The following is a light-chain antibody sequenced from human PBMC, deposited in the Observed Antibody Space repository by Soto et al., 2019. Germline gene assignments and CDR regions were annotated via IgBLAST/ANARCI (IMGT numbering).Light chain of an antibody. Sequence: EIVWTQSPVTMSLSPGERAILSCRASQSVSSYLGWYQHKPCQAPRLLIYDESNRATGIPARFSGSGSGTDFTLTISSLEPGDFAVYYCQQRKHWPRIFGQGTTLEIK. CDR1: QSVSSY. CDR2: DES. V-gene: IGKV3-11*01. CDR3: QQRKHWPRI. J-gene: IGKJ2*01.